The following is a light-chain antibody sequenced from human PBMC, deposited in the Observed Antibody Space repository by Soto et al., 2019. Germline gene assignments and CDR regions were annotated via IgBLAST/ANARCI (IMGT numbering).Light chain of an antibody. CDR2: EVI. CDR3: CSYTTSSTLV. J-gene: IGLJ1*01. CDR1: SSDVGAYNH. V-gene: IGLV2-14*01. Sequence: QSALTQPASVSGSPGQSITISCTGTSSDVGAYNHVSWYQQHPGKAPQLIIYEVINRPSGLSNRFSASKSGNTASLTISGLQAEDEADYYCCSYTTSSTLVFGTGTKGTVL.